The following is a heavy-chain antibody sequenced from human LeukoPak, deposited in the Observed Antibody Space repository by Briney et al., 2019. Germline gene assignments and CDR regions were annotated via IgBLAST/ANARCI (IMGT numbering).Heavy chain of an antibody. J-gene: IGHJ5*02. CDR3: ARDHTITRLIKGWFDP. CDR2: INPSGGST. CDR1: GYTFTSYY. V-gene: IGHV1-46*01. Sequence: ASVKVSCKASGYTFTSYYMHWVRQAPGQGLEWMGIINPSGGSTSYAQKFQGRVTMTRDTSTSTVYMGLSSLRSGDTAVYYCARDHTITRLIKGWFDPWGQGTLVTVSS. D-gene: IGHD3-10*01.